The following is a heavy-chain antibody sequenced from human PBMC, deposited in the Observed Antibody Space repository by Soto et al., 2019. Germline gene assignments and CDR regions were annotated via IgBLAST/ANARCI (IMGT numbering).Heavy chain of an antibody. CDR1: GYTFTSYG. CDR3: ARALAGGTAMVSHYYYYGMDV. J-gene: IGHJ6*02. Sequence: GASVKVSCKASGYTFTSYGISWVRQAPGQGLEWMGWISAYNGNTNYAQKLQGRVTMTTDTSTSTAYMELRSLRSDDTAVYYCARALAGGTAMVSHYYYYGMDVWGQGTTVTVSS. V-gene: IGHV1-18*04. CDR2: ISAYNGNT. D-gene: IGHD5-18*01.